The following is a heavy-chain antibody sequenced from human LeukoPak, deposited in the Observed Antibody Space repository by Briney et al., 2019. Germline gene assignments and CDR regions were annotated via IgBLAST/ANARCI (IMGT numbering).Heavy chain of an antibody. CDR2: IYYSGST. V-gene: IGHV4-59*01. CDR3: AREGVVPAAQFDY. D-gene: IGHD2-2*01. Sequence: SETLSLTCAVYGGSFSGYYWSWIRQPPGKGLEWIGYIYYSGSTNYNPSLKSRVTISVDTSRNQFSLKLSSVTAADTAVYYCAREGVVPAAQFDYWGQGTLVTVSS. CDR1: GGSFSGYY. J-gene: IGHJ4*02.